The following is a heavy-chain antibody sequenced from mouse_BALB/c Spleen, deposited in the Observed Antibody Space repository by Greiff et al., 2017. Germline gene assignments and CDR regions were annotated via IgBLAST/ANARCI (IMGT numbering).Heavy chain of an antibody. V-gene: IGHV3-2*02. J-gene: IGHJ4*01. Sequence: EVKLMESGPGLVKPSQSLSLTCTVTGYSITSDYAWNWIRQFPGNKLEWMGYISYSGSTSYNPSLKSRISITRDTSKNQFFLQLNSVTTEDTATYYCARSGGGNSFYAMDYWGQGTSVTVSS. D-gene: IGHD2-1*01. CDR2: ISYSGST. CDR1: GYSITSDYA. CDR3: ARSGGGNSFYAMDY.